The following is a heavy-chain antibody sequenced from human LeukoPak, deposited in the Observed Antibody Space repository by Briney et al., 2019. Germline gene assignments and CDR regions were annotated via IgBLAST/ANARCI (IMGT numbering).Heavy chain of an antibody. D-gene: IGHD5-18*01. CDR2: IYYSGST. J-gene: IGHJ6*03. CDR1: GGSISSSSYY. CDR3: ARDLSPYTAMVYYYYYYMDV. V-gene: IGHV4-39*02. Sequence: PSETLSLTCTVSGGSISSSSYYWGWIRQPPGKGLEWIGSIYYSGSTYYNPSLKSRVTISVDTSKNQFSLKLSSVTAADTAVYYCARDLSPYTAMVYYYYYYMDVWGKGTTVTVSS.